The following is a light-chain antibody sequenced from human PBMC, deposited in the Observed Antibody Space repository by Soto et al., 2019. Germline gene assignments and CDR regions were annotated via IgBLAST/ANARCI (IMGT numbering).Light chain of an antibody. V-gene: IGKV3-11*01. Sequence: EIVLTQSPATLSLSPGEGATLSCRASQSVSSYLAWYQQKPGQAPRLLIYDASNRATGIPARFSGSGSGTDFTLTISSLEPEDFAVYYRQQRSNWPTFGQGTKVDIK. CDR2: DAS. J-gene: IGKJ1*01. CDR3: QQRSNWPT. CDR1: QSVSSY.